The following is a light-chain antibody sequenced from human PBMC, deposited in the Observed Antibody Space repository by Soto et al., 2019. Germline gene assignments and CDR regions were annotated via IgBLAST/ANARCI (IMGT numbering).Light chain of an antibody. CDR2: EVT. V-gene: IGLV2-14*01. Sequence: QSVLTQPASVSGSPGQSIRISCTGTRSDIGSFNYVSWYQLHPDKAPRLIIYEVTSRPSGISDRFSGSKSGNTASLIISGLQAEDEADYYCSSYSSTDNVYVFG. CDR3: SSYSSTDNVYV. J-gene: IGLJ2*01. CDR1: RSDIGSFNY.